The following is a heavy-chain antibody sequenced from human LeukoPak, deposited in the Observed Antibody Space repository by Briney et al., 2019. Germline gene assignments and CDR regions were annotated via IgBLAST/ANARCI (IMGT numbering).Heavy chain of an antibody. CDR2: IIPIFGTA. D-gene: IGHD2-2*01. J-gene: IGHJ4*02. V-gene: IGHV1-69*01. Sequence: SVKVSCKASGGTFNTYAISWVRQAPGQGLEWMGGIIPIFGTANYAQKFQGRVTITADESTSTAYMELSSLRSDDTAVYYCARDPPAGIVVVPAADSDYWGQGTLVTVSS. CDR1: GGTFNTYA. CDR3: ARDPPAGIVVVPAADSDY.